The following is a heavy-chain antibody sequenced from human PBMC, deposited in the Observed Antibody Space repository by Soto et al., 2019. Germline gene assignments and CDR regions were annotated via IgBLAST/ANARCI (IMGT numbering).Heavy chain of an antibody. Sequence: EVQLVESGGALVQPGGSLRLSCAASGFTFSNYWMHWVRQAPGKGLVWISRMNSYGSNTVYADAVKGRFTISRDNAKNTVYLQMNSLRVEGAAVYNCATRKGGVSNRPTTHWGQGTLVTVSS. CDR3: ATRKGGVSNRPTTH. CDR2: MNSYGSNT. V-gene: IGHV3-74*01. CDR1: GFTFSNYW. D-gene: IGHD1-26*01. J-gene: IGHJ4*02.